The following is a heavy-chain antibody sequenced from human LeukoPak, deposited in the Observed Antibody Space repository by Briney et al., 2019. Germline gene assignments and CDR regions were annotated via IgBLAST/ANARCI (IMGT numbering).Heavy chain of an antibody. J-gene: IGHJ3*02. CDR3: ARRVTTATDDDAFDI. CDR1: GFSITRGDY. CDR2: IYYSGST. Sequence: PSETLSLTCTVSGFSITRGDYWGWIRQPPGKGLEWIGYIYYSGSTNYNPSLKSRVTISVDTSKNQFSLKLSSVTAADTAVYYCARRVTTATDDDAFDIWGQGTMVTVSS. V-gene: IGHV4-61*08. D-gene: IGHD2-21*02.